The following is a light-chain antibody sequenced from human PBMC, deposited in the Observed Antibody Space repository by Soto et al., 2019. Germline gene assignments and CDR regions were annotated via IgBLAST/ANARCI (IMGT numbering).Light chain of an antibody. CDR3: HQRQSWPRT. Sequence: IVLTQSPGTLSLSPGERATLPCRPSQSVSSSYLAWYQQKPGQAPRLLIYGASIRAAGIPARFSASGSGTDFTLTISDVQPEDFALYYCHQRQSWPRTFGQGTKVDI. V-gene: IGKV3-20*01. CDR1: QSVSSSY. J-gene: IGKJ1*01. CDR2: GAS.